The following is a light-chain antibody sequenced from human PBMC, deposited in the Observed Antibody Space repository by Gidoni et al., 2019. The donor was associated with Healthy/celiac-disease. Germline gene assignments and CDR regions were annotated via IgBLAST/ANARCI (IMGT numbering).Light chain of an antibody. V-gene: IGKV3-20*01. Sequence: ATGIPDRFSGSGSGTDFTLTISRLEPEDFAVYYCQLDQAFGQGTKVEIK. J-gene: IGKJ1*01. CDR3: QLDQA.